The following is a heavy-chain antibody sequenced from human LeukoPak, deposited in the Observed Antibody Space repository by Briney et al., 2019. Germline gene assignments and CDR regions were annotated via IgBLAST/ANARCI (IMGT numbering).Heavy chain of an antibody. V-gene: IGHV1-58*02. Sequence: SVKVSCKASGFTFTSSAMQWVRQARGQRLEWIGWIVVGSGNTNYAQKFQERVTITRDMSTSTAYMELSSLRSEDTAVCYCAAGDGDDSYYYYYGMDLWGQGTTVTVSS. CDR2: IVVGSGNT. J-gene: IGHJ6*02. CDR1: GFTFTSSA. D-gene: IGHD4-17*01. CDR3: AAGDGDDSYYYYYGMDL.